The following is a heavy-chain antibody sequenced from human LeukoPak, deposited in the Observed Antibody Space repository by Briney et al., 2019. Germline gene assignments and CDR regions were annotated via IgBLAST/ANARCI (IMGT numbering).Heavy chain of an antibody. J-gene: IGHJ4*02. Sequence: SETLPLTCAVYGGSFSGYYWSWIRQPPGKGLEWIGEINHSGSTNYNPSLTSRVTISVDTSKNQFSLKLSSVTAADTAAYYCARGPGYYYDSSGYSIDYWGQGTLVTVSS. CDR1: GGSFSGYY. CDR3: ARGPGYYYDSSGYSIDY. CDR2: INHSGST. D-gene: IGHD3-22*01. V-gene: IGHV4-34*01.